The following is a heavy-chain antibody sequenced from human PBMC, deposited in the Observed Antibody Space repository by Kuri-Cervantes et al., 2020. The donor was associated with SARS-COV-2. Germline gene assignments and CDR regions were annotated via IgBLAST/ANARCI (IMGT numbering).Heavy chain of an antibody. CDR3: ARDGIVGATPHFDY. Sequence: GESLKISCAASGFTFSSYGMHWVRQAPGKGLEWVAVIWYDGSNKYYADSVKGRFTISRDNSKNTLYLQMNSLRAEDTAVYYCARDGIVGATPHFDYGGQGPLVPVSS. CDR2: IWYDGSNK. D-gene: IGHD1-26*01. V-gene: IGHV3-33*01. J-gene: IGHJ4*02. CDR1: GFTFSSYG.